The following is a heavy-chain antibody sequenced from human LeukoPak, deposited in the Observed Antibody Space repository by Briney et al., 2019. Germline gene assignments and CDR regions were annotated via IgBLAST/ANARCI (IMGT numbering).Heavy chain of an antibody. Sequence: GASVKVSCKASGYTFTDYYIHWVRQAPGQGLEWMGWINPKNSGTKYAQKFQGWVTMTTDTSISTAYMELSRLRSDDTAVYYCARVTVTTLFDHWGPGTLVTVSS. J-gene: IGHJ4*02. V-gene: IGHV1-2*04. D-gene: IGHD4-17*01. CDR3: ARVTVTTLFDH. CDR1: GYTFTDYY. CDR2: INPKNSGT.